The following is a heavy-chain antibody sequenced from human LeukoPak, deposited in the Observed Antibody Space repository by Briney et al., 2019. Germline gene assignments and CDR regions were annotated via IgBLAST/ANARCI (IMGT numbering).Heavy chain of an antibody. J-gene: IGHJ4*02. D-gene: IGHD3-10*01. Sequence: PGGSLRLSCAASGSTFSDYYMSWIRQAPGKGLEWVSYISSSGSTIYYADSVKGRFTISRDNAKNSLYLQMNSLRAEDTAVYYCARDLSYYGSGSYPDYWGQGTLVTVSS. V-gene: IGHV3-11*04. CDR2: ISSSGSTI. CDR3: ARDLSYYGSGSYPDY. CDR1: GSTFSDYY.